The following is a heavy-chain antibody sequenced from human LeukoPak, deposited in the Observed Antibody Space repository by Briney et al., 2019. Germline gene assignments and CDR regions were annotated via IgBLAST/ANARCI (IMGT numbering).Heavy chain of an antibody. CDR1: GYTFTSYG. CDR3: ARVLRADMATSDY. D-gene: IGHD5-24*01. Sequence: ASVKVSCKASGYTFTSYGFSWVRQAPGQGLEWMGWISAYNGNTNYAQSLQGRVTMTTDTSTSTAFMELRSLRSDDMAVYYCARVLRADMATSDYWGQGTLVTVSS. V-gene: IGHV1-18*03. CDR2: ISAYNGNT. J-gene: IGHJ4*02.